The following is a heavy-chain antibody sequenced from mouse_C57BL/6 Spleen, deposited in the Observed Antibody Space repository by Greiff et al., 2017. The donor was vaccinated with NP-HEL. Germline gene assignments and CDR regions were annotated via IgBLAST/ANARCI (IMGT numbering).Heavy chain of an antibody. Sequence: VQLQQPGAELVKPGASVKMSCKASGYTFTSYWITWVKQRPGQGLEWIGDIYPGSGSTNYNEKFKSKATLTVDTSSSTAYMQLSSLTSEDSAVYYCARGKIFYDGYYVFDYWGQGTTLTVSS. D-gene: IGHD2-3*01. V-gene: IGHV1-55*01. CDR2: IYPGSGST. J-gene: IGHJ2*01. CDR1: GYTFTSYW. CDR3: ARGKIFYDGYYVFDY.